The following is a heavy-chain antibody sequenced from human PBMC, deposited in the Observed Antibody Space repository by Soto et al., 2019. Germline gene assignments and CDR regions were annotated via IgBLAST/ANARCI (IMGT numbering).Heavy chain of an antibody. CDR3: ARVSSWSCVDY. CDR1: GYTFTSYY. J-gene: IGHJ4*02. CDR2: INPSGGST. Sequence: QVQLVQSGAEVKKPGASVKASCKASGYTFTSYYMHWVRQAPGQGLEWMGIINPSGGSTSYAQKFQGRGTMTRDTSTSTVYRERSSLRSEDTAVYYCARVSSWSCVDYWGQGTLVTVSS. V-gene: IGHV1-46*01. D-gene: IGHD6-13*01.